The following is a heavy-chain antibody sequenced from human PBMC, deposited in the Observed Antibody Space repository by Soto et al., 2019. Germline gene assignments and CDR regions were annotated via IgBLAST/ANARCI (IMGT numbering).Heavy chain of an antibody. V-gene: IGHV4-30-4*01. Sequence: QVQLRESGPGLVKPSQTLSLTCTVSGDSISSGDYYWSWIRQPPGKGLEWIGCIYYSGNTYYNPSLKSRFSRSVDTSKNQFSLKLSSVTAADTAVYYCASDFKRYRSPPGPLEYWGLGTPVTVSS. CDR2: IYYSGNT. D-gene: IGHD6-13*01. CDR3: ASDFKRYRSPPGPLEY. CDR1: GDSISSGDYY. J-gene: IGHJ4*02.